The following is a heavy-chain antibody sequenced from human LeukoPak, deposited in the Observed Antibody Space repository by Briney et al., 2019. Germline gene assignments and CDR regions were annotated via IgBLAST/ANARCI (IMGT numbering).Heavy chain of an antibody. V-gene: IGHV4-38-2*02. J-gene: IGHJ5*02. D-gene: IGHD3-10*01. CDR2: IYHSGST. CDR1: GYSISSGYY. CDR3: ARDRVGRFGELSFWFDP. Sequence: PSETLSLTCAVSGYSISSGYYWGWIRQPPGKGLEWIGSIYHSGSTYYNPSLKRRVTISVDTSKNQFSLKLSSVTAADTAVYYCARDRVGRFGELSFWFDPWGQGTLVTVSS.